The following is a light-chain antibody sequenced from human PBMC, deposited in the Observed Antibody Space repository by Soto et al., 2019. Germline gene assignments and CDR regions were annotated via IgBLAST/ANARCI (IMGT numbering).Light chain of an antibody. Sequence: VMTQSPDTLSVSPGDGATLSCRASQNVHSALAWSQQKPGQAPRLVIYDTSPRATAIPVRFTGGGSGTEFTLTISSLKSEDFAVYYCQQYNNWPRTFGGGTKGEIK. CDR2: DTS. CDR1: QNVHSA. CDR3: QQYNNWPRT. V-gene: IGKV3-15*01. J-gene: IGKJ4*02.